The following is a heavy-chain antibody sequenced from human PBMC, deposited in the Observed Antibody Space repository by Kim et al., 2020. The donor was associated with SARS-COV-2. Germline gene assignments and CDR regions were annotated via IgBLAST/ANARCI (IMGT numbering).Heavy chain of an antibody. CDR2: VYHTGSA. D-gene: IGHD1-26*01. CDR1: GASISGY. Sequence: SETLSLTCAVSGASISGYWSWIRQPPGKSLEWIAYVYHTGSATYNPSLKSRVPISMYTSRNYISLKLTSLTAADTAISYYARLYYAPYVEAFDFLGPGT. CDR3: ARLYYAPYVEAFDF. J-gene: IGHJ3*01. V-gene: IGHV4-59*08.